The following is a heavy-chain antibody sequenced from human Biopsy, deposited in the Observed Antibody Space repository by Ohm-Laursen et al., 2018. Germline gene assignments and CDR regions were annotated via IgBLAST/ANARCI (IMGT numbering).Heavy chain of an antibody. V-gene: IGHV1-2*02. CDR3: AKGQDLRGGAEYFQH. CDR1: GYTFTGQN. CDR2: INPHSGTT. D-gene: IGHD2-15*01. J-gene: IGHJ1*01. Sequence: ASVKVSCKASGYTFTGQNLHWVRQVPGQGLEWMGWINPHSGTTKFAQDFQGRVTMTRDTSITTAYMELRRLRPDDTAVYYCAKGQDLRGGAEYFQHWGQGALVTVSS.